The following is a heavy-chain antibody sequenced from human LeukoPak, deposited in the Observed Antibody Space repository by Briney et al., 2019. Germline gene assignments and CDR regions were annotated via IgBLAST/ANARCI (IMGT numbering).Heavy chain of an antibody. Sequence: GGSLRLSCAASGFTFSYYYMYWVRQAPGKGLVWVARVNSDGSSTICADSVTGRFTISRDNAKNTLFLQMNSLRAEDTAVYYCVRLGGNNEFDSWGQGTLVTVSS. J-gene: IGHJ4*02. CDR3: VRLGGNNEFDS. CDR2: VNSDGSST. V-gene: IGHV3-74*01. D-gene: IGHD1/OR15-1a*01. CDR1: GFTFSYYY.